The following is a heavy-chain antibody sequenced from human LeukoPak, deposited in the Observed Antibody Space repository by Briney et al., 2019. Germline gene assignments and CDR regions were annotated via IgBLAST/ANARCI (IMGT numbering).Heavy chain of an antibody. V-gene: IGHV3-15*01. CDR1: GFTFSSYW. J-gene: IGHJ4*02. CDR3: RGIVGATPYFDY. Sequence: GGSLRLSCAASGFTFSSYWMSWVRQAPGKGLEWVGRIKSKTDGGTTDYAAPVKGRFTISRDDSKNTLYLQMNSLKTEDTAVYYCRGIVGATPYFDYWGQGTLVTVSS. D-gene: IGHD1-26*01. CDR2: IKSKTDGGTT.